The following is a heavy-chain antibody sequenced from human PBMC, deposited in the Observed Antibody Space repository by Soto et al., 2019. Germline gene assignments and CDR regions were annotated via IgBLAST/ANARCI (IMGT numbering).Heavy chain of an antibody. Sequence: QVQLQESGPGLVKPSETLSLTCTVSGGSISSYYWSWVRQPPGKGLEWIAYIHYSGSTNYNPSLRSRVAISVDTSKNQFSRKLSSVTAADTAVYCCARHPSGWFDYWGQGTLVTVAS. CDR2: IHYSGST. J-gene: IGHJ4*02. CDR3: ARHPSGWFDY. CDR1: GGSISSYY. D-gene: IGHD6-19*01. V-gene: IGHV4-59*08.